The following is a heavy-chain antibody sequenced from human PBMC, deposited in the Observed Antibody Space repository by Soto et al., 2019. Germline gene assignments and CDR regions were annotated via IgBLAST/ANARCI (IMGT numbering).Heavy chain of an antibody. CDR3: VKPPGYFYDSSAYYPH. CDR2: ISSHGDST. D-gene: IGHD3-22*01. J-gene: IGHJ4*01. V-gene: IGHV3-64D*06. CDR1: GLTFSSYA. Sequence: PSLSCFASGLTFSSYAMYWVRKAHGMGLEYVSAISSHGDSTYYADSVKGRFTISRDISRNTLYLQMSSLRAEDTAVDYCVKPPGYFYDSSAYYPHWGHGTLVTVSS.